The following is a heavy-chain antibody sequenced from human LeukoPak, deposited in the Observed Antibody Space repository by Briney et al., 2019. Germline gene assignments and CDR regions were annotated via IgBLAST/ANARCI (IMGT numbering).Heavy chain of an antibody. CDR1: GGSMSSSGQY. V-gene: IGHV4-39*01. CDR3: ARNMTAISRLDVFDI. D-gene: IGHD2-21*02. CDR2: IYYSGST. J-gene: IGHJ3*02. Sequence: PSETLSLTCTVSGGSMSSSGQYWGWIRQSPVKGLEWIGSIYYSGSTYYNPSLKSRVTISLDTSKNQFSLELRSVTAADTAIYYCARNMTAISRLDVFDIWGPGTMVTVS.